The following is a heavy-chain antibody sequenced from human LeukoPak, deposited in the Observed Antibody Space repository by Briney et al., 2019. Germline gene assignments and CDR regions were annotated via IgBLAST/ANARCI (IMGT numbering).Heavy chain of an antibody. V-gene: IGHV3-33*08. CDR2: IWYGGTNK. J-gene: IGHJ4*02. D-gene: IGHD4-17*01. Sequence: GGSLRLSCAASGFTFSSYGMHWVRQAPGKGLEWVAVIWYGGTNKYYADSVKGRFTISRDNSKNTVYLQMNSLRAEDSAVYYCARPYGDYYFDYWGQGTLVTVSS. CDR1: GFTFSSYG. CDR3: ARPYGDYYFDY.